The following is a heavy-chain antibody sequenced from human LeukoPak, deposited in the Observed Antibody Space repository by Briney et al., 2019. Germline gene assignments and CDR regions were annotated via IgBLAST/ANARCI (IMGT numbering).Heavy chain of an antibody. V-gene: IGHV3-15*07. D-gene: IGHD5-18*01. CDR3: TTVDTAMVYYYYYYGMDV. CDR1: GFTFSNAW. CDR2: IKSKTDGGTT. Sequence: GGALRLSCAASGFTFSNAWMNWVRQAPGKGLEWVGRIKSKTDGGTTDYAAPVKGRFTISRDDSNNTLDLQMNSLNTEDTAVYYCTTVDTAMVYYYYYYGMDVWGQGTTVTVSS. J-gene: IGHJ6*02.